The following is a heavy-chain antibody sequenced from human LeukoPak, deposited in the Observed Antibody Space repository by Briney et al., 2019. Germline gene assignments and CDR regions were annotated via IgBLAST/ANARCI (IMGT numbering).Heavy chain of an antibody. D-gene: IGHD3-22*01. CDR2: ISGSGGST. J-gene: IGHJ4*02. Sequence: PGGSLRLSCAASRFTFSSYAMSWVRQAPGKGLEWVSAISGSGGSTYYAGSVKGRFTISRDNSKNTLYLQMNSLRTEDTAVYYCARSVVAMYYFDYWGQGTLVTVSS. CDR3: ARSVVAMYYFDY. V-gene: IGHV3-23*01. CDR1: RFTFSSYA.